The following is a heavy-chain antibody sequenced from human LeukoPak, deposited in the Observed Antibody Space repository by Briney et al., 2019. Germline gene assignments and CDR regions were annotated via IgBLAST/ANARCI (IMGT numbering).Heavy chain of an antibody. V-gene: IGHV3-33*01. J-gene: IGHJ5*02. CDR3: ARDPHYYESSGYFDP. Sequence: GRSLTLSYAASGFTLENHGMESVRQAPGGGLGLLVLIYLDGSVTDYSHSLRGRFTTSRDKSNHTLYLEMKNLRAEDTAVYFCARDPHYYESSGYFDPWGQGTLVTVS. D-gene: IGHD3-22*01. CDR2: IYLDGSVT. CDR1: GFTLENHG.